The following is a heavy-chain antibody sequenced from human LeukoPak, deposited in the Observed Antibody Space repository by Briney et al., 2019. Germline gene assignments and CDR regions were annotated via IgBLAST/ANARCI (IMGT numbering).Heavy chain of an antibody. J-gene: IGHJ4*02. CDR2: MKEDGSDE. V-gene: IGHV3-7*01. CDR1: EFSFSLST. Sequence: GGSLRLSCSAFEFSFSLSTMSWVRQAAGKGLEWVAKMKEDGSDENYVDSVKGRFTISRDNSKNTLYLQMNSLRAEDTAVYYCAKEYSNYSPFDYWGQGTLVTVSS. CDR3: AKEYSNYSPFDY. D-gene: IGHD4-11*01.